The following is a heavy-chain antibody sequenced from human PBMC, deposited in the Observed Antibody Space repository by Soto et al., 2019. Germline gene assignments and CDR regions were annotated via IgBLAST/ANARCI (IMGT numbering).Heavy chain of an antibody. CDR2: IYDSGSS. CDR1: GYSICSAGSS. CDR3: ARATQYYFDTSRYPTGPHFAFDI. Sequence: SETLSFTCPFSGYSICSAGSSWSWIREPPGKGLYWIGYIYDSGSSYYNPSLKSRVTISVDTSKNQFSLKLSSVTAADTAVYYCARATQYYFDTSRYPTGPHFAFDICGQGTMVT. D-gene: IGHD3-22*01. V-gene: IGHV4-30-2*01. J-gene: IGHJ3*02.